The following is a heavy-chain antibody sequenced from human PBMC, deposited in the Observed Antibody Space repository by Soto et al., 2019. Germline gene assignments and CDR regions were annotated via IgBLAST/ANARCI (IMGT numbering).Heavy chain of an antibody. D-gene: IGHD2-15*01. CDR3: ASYCSGGSCHGGFDY. V-gene: IGHV4-30-2*01. CDR1: VGSISSGGYS. J-gene: IGHJ4*02. Sequence: QLQLQESGSGLVKPSQTLSLTCAVSVGSISSGGYSWSWIRQPPGKGLEWIGYIYHSGSTYYNPSLQSRVTVSVDRSNNQFALKLSCVTAADTAVYYCASYCSGGSCHGGFDYWGQGTLVTVSS. CDR2: IYHSGST.